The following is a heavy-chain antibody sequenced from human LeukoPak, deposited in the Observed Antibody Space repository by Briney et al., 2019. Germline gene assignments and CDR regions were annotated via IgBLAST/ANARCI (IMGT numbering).Heavy chain of an antibody. CDR2: IIPILGIA. J-gene: IGHJ3*02. D-gene: IGHD2-2*01. V-gene: IGHV1-69*04. CDR1: GGTFSSYA. CDR3: AREALSGIVVVPAAPTDAFDI. Sequence: SSVKVSCKASGGTFSSYAISWVRQAPGQGLEWMGRIIPILGIANYAQKFQGRVTITADKSTSTAYMELSSLRSEDTAVYYCAREALSGIVVVPAAPTDAFDIWGQGTMVTVSS.